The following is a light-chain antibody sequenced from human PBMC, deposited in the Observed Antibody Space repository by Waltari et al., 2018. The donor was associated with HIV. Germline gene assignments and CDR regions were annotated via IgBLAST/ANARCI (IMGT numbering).Light chain of an antibody. V-gene: IGLV2-23*02. CDR2: EVT. J-gene: IGLJ2*01. CDR3: CSSAGSSTLV. CDR1: SSDVGSDNP. Sequence: SARTQPASESGSPGQSITNTCAGTSSDVGSDNPVYWYQQHPGKAPKLMISEVTKRPSGVSNRFSGSKSGNTASLTISGLQAEDEADYFCCSSAGSSTLVFGGGTKLTVL.